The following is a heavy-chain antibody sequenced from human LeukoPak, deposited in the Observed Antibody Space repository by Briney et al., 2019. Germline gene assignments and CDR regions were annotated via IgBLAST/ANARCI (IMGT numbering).Heavy chain of an antibody. CDR3: ARLGTTSDAFDI. V-gene: IGHV4-59*08. CDR2: TYYSGST. J-gene: IGHJ3*02. CDR1: GGSISSYY. Sequence: PSETLSLTCTVSGGSISSYYWSWIRQPPGKGLEWIGYTYYSGSTNYNPSLKSRVTISVDTSKNQFSLKLSSVTAADTAVYYCARLGTTSDAFDIWGQGTMVTVSS. D-gene: IGHD4-17*01.